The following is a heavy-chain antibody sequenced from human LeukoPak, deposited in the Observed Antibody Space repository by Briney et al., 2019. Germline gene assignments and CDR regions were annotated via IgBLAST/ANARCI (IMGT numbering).Heavy chain of an antibody. CDR1: GGSVSSYY. CDR3: AIGPGGYYFDY. D-gene: IGHD3-3*01. V-gene: IGHV4-59*02. CDR2: IYYSGST. Sequence: PSETLSLTCTVSGGSVSSYYWSWIRQPPGKGLEWIGYIYYSGSTNYNPSLKSRVTISLDTSKNQFSLKLSSVSAADTAVYYCAIGPGGYYFDYWGQGTLVTVSS. J-gene: IGHJ4*02.